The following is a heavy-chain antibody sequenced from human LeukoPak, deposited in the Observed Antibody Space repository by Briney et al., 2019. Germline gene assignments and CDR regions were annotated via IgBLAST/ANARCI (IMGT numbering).Heavy chain of an antibody. CDR1: GFTFSTHS. J-gene: IGHJ4*02. CDR2: INHGGGT. D-gene: IGHD4-17*01. CDR3: ARGEDGTGDYRPTYFDS. V-gene: IGHV4-34*01. Sequence: GSLRLSCAASGFTFSTHSMNWVRQTPGKGLEWIGEINHGGGTNYNPSLKSRATISVDTSKKQFSLNLTSVTAADTAVYYCARGEDGTGDYRPTYFDSWGQGTLVTVSS.